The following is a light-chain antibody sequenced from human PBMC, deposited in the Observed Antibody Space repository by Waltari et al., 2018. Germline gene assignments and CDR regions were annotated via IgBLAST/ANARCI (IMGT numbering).Light chain of an antibody. Sequence: QSVLTQPPSVSAAPGQRVTISCSGGRSNIGNNYVSWYRQFPGTAPKLLIYEDTWRPSGSAGRFSGSKSGTSATLDITGLQAGDEADYYCGTWDSSLSGAVFGGGTHLTVL. CDR3: GTWDSSLSGAV. CDR1: RSNIGNNY. CDR2: EDT. V-gene: IGLV1-51*02. J-gene: IGLJ7*01.